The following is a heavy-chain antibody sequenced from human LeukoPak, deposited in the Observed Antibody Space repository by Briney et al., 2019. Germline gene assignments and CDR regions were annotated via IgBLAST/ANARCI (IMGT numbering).Heavy chain of an antibody. Sequence: PSETLSLTCTVSGGSFSSGSYYWSWIRQPPGKGLEWIGYIYYSGSTNYNPSLKSRVTISVDTSKNQFSLKLSSVTAADTAVYYCATARRYLGSWFDPWGQGTLVTVSS. CDR1: GGSFSSGSYY. V-gene: IGHV4-61*01. D-gene: IGHD1-26*01. CDR2: IYYSGST. CDR3: ATARRYLGSWFDP. J-gene: IGHJ5*02.